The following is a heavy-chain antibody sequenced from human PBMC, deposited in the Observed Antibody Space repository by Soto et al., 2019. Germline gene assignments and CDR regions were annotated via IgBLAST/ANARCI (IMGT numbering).Heavy chain of an antibody. CDR3: ETSFSTAVVVAATDRRDSFDI. Sequence: ASVKVSCKVSGYTLTELSMHWVRQAPGKGLEWMGGFDPEDGETIYAQKFQGRVTMTEDTSTDTAYMELSSLRSEDTAGYYCETSFSTAVVVAATDRRDSFDIWGQGTMVTVSS. J-gene: IGHJ3*02. V-gene: IGHV1-24*01. CDR1: GYTLTELS. CDR2: FDPEDGET. D-gene: IGHD2-15*01.